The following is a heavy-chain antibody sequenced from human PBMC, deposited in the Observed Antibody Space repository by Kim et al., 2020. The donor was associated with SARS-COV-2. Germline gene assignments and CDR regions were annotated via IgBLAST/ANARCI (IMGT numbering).Heavy chain of an antibody. CDR3: ATEKQQLAPRGFDY. J-gene: IGHJ4*02. V-gene: IGHV1-24*01. CDR1: GYTLTELS. D-gene: IGHD6-13*01. Sequence: ASVKVSCKVSGYTLTELSMHWVRQAPGKGLEWMGGFDPEDGETIYAQKFQGRVTMTEDTSTDTAYMELSSLRSEDTAVYYCATEKQQLAPRGFDYWGQGTLVTVSS. CDR2: FDPEDGET.